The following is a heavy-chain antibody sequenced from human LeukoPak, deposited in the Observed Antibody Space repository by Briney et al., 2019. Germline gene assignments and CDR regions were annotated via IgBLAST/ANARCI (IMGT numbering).Heavy chain of an antibody. V-gene: IGHV3-23*01. CDR3: AKDPRAGDSYY. J-gene: IGHJ4*02. CDR2: ISGSGGNT. Sequence: SGGSLRLSCAASGFTFSSYAMSWVRQAPGEGREWVSAISGSGGNTYYAASVKGRLTISRDKSKNTLYLRMNSLRAEDTAVYYCAKDPRAGDSYYWGQGTLVTVSS. CDR1: GFTFSSYA. D-gene: IGHD2-21*01.